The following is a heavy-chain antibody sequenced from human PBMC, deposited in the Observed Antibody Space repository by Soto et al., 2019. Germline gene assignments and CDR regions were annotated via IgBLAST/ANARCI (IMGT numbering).Heavy chain of an antibody. D-gene: IGHD4-17*01. Sequence: ASETLSLTCTVSGGSISSGGYYWSWIRQHPGKGLEWIGYIYYSGSTYYNPSLKSRVTISVDTSKNQFSLKLSSVTAADTAVYYCARSTAPLDYGGIVDYWGQGTLVTVSS. CDR2: IYYSGST. V-gene: IGHV4-31*03. CDR1: GGSISSGGYY. J-gene: IGHJ4*02. CDR3: ARSTAPLDYGGIVDY.